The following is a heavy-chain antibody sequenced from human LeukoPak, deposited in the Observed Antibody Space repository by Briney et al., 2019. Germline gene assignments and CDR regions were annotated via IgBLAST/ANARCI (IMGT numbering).Heavy chain of an antibody. J-gene: IGHJ4*02. D-gene: IGHD4-17*01. CDR1: GFTFSSYT. Sequence: GGSLRLSCATSGFTFSSYTMNWVRQTPGKGLQWVSTISDGSRNTHYADSVNGRFTISRDDFLNVVYLQMNSLTVEDTAVYYCTTRLRHHFDYWGQGTQVTVSS. CDR3: TTRLRHHFDY. V-gene: IGHV3-23*01. CDR2: ISDGSRNT.